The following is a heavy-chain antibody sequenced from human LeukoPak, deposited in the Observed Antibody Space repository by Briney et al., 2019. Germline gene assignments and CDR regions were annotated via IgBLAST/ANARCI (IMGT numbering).Heavy chain of an antibody. CDR3: ARNSNRYMDV. D-gene: IGHD2/OR15-2a*01. J-gene: IGHJ6*03. CDR2: ISSSGSYI. CDR1: GFTFSTYT. V-gene: IGHV3-21*01. Sequence: PGGSLRLSCAASGFTFSTYTMSWVRQAPGKGLEWVSSISSSGSYIYYADSVKGRFTISRDNAKNSLYVQMNSLRAEDTAVYYCARNSNRYMDVWGKGTTVTVSS.